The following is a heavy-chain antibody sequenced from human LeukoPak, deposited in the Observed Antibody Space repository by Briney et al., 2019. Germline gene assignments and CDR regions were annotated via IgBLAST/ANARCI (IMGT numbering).Heavy chain of an antibody. D-gene: IGHD3-22*01. CDR3: ARGPSHGGYYYDSSGSPPNDAFDI. CDR1: GGSISSGGYS. V-gene: IGHV4-30-2*01. J-gene: IGHJ3*02. CDR2: IYHSGST. Sequence: PSETLSLTCAVSGGSISSGGYSWSWIRQPPGKGLEWIGYIYHSGSTYYNPSLKSRVTISVDRSKNQFSLKLSSVTAADTAVYYCARGPSHGGYYYDSSGSPPNDAFDIWGQGTMVTVSS.